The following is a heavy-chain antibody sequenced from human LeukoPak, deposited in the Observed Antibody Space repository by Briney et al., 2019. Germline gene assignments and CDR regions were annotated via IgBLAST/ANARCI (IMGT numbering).Heavy chain of an antibody. CDR2: ISYSGSA. CDR3: ARGQLGSGMDDP. Sequence: PSQTLSLTCTVTGVSITSYHWSWIRHPPGKGLEWIGYISYSGSANYNPSLKSRATILLDTSKNQFSLRLTSVTPADTAVYYCARGQLGSGMDDPWGQGTLVTVSS. V-gene: IGHV4-59*01. J-gene: IGHJ5*02. CDR1: GVSITSYH. D-gene: IGHD3-10*01.